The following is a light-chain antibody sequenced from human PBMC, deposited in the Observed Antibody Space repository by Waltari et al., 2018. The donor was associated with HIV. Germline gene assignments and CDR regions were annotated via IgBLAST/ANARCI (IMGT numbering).Light chain of an antibody. CDR2: EVS. Sequence: QSALTQPASVSGSPGQSITISCTGTSSDVGSYHLVSWYQQHPGKAPKLMIYEVSKRPSGVSNRFSGSKSGNMASLTISGLQAEDEADYYCCSYAGSSTLVFGGGTKLTVL. V-gene: IGLV2-23*02. CDR1: SSDVGSYHL. J-gene: IGLJ3*02. CDR3: CSYAGSSTLV.